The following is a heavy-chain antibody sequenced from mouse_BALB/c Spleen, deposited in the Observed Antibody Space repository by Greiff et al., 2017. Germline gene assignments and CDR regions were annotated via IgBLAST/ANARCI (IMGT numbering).Heavy chain of an antibody. J-gene: IGHJ4*01. Sequence: EVQLQQSGPELVKPGASVKMSCKASGYTFTSYVMHWVKQKPGQGLEWIGYINPYNDGTKYNEKFKGKATLTSDKSSSTAYMELSSLTSEDSAVYYCARSEGNYDYAMDYWGQGTSVTVSS. V-gene: IGHV1-14*01. CDR2: INPYNDGT. CDR3: ARSEGNYDYAMDY. CDR1: GYTFTSYV. D-gene: IGHD2-1*01.